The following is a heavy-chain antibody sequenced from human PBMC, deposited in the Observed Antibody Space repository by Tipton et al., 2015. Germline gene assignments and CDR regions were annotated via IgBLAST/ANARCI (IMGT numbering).Heavy chain of an antibody. Sequence: LRLSCTVSGVSISGTSYYWGWIRQPPGKGLEWIGSIYYSGDMYYNPSLKSRVAMSVDTSNNHFSLRLTSLTASGTAVYYCASLLLYGDYVHGLGYWGRGTLVTVSS. D-gene: IGHD4-17*01. CDR2: IYYSGDM. CDR1: GVSISGTSYY. J-gene: IGHJ4*02. V-gene: IGHV4-39*02. CDR3: ASLLLYGDYVHGLGY.